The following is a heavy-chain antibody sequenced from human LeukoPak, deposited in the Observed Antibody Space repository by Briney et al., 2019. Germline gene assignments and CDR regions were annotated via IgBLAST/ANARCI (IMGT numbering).Heavy chain of an antibody. CDR2: ISETGGTT. CDR1: GITFSVYG. V-gene: IGHV3-23*01. J-gene: IGHJ4*02. Sequence: GGSLRLSCTPSGITFSVYGMHWVRQSPGKGLEWVSAISETGGTTYDADSVKGRFTISRDNSKSTLYLQMNSLRAEDTAVYYCAKDTSIGRYCSNGVCSPFDYWGQGTLVTVSS. CDR3: AKDTSIGRYCSNGVCSPFDY. D-gene: IGHD2-8*01.